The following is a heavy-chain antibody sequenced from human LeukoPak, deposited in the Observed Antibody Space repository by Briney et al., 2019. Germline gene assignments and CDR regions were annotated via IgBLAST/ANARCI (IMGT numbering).Heavy chain of an antibody. CDR3: ARRGLPDALDI. CDR2: IYYNGSP. D-gene: IGHD2-21*01. J-gene: IGHJ3*02. CDR1: GGPISNYY. Sequence: PSETLSLTCTVPGGPISNYYWSWIRQPPGKGLEWIGYIYYNGSPNQNPSLKSRVTIWVDTSKNQLSLKLRSVTAADTAVYYCARRGLPDALDIWGQGTMVTVSS. V-gene: IGHV4-59*08.